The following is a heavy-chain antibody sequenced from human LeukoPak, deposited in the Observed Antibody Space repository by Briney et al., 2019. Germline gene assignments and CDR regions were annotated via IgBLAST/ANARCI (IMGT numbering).Heavy chain of an antibody. CDR1: GGSISSGAYY. Sequence: SQTLSLTCTVSGGSISSGAYYWNWIRQNSGKGLEWFGNIYSSGGTYSNPSLESRVTISVDTSKNQFSLKVRSVTAADTAVYYCARHPLAGVTEMLAWFDPWGQGTLVIVSS. CDR2: IYSSGGT. J-gene: IGHJ5*02. CDR3: ARHPLAGVTEMLAWFDP. D-gene: IGHD2-21*02. V-gene: IGHV4-30-2*03.